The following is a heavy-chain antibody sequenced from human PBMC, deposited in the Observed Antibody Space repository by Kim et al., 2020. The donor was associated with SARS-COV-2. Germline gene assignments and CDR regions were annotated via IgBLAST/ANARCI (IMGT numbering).Heavy chain of an antibody. CDR2: TYYSGNT. V-gene: IGHV4-39*01. CDR1: GGSLSSSSYY. Sequence: SETLSLTCTVSGGSLSSSSYYWGWIRQPPGKGLEWIGTTYYSGNTYYNPSLKSRVTISVDTSKNQFSLKLGSLTAADTAGYYCARHHRYSSGWYAAFYY. D-gene: IGHD6-19*01. CDR3: ARHHRYSSGWYAAFYY. J-gene: IGHJ6*01.